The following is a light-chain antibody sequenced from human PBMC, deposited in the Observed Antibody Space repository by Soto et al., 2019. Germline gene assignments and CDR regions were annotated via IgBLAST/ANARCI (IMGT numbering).Light chain of an antibody. V-gene: IGLV2-14*01. CDR3: SSYTTSSVV. CDR2: NVS. CDR1: SSDVGAYNY. Sequence: QSALTQPASVSGSPGQSITISCTGTSSDVGAYNYVSWYQQHPGKAPKLMISNVSNRPSGVSNRFSGSKSGNTASLTISGLQAEHEADYYCSSYTTSSVVFGGGTKLTVL. J-gene: IGLJ2*01.